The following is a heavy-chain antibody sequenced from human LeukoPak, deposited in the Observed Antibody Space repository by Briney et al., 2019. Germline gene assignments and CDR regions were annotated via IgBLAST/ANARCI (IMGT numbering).Heavy chain of an antibody. CDR3: AKKANDYGDYLGFDY. CDR2: ISGSGGST. Sequence: GGSLRLSCAASGFTFSSYAMSWVRQAPGKGLEWVSAISGSGGSTYYADSVKGRFTISRDNSKNMLYLQMNSLRAEDTAVYYCAKKANDYGDYLGFDYWGQGTLVTVSS. J-gene: IGHJ4*02. CDR1: GFTFSSYA. D-gene: IGHD4-17*01. V-gene: IGHV3-23*01.